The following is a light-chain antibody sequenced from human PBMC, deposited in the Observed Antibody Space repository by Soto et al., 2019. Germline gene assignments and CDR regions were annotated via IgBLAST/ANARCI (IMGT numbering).Light chain of an antibody. CDR1: QSISNR. CDR3: QQYNSYSRT. CDR2: DAS. Sequence: DIQMTQSPSTLSASVGDRFTITCRASQSISNRLAWYQQKPGKAPKVLIYDASSLESGVPSRFSGSGSGTEFTLTISSLQPDDFATYYCQQYNSYSRTFGQGTKGDIK. J-gene: IGKJ1*01. V-gene: IGKV1-5*01.